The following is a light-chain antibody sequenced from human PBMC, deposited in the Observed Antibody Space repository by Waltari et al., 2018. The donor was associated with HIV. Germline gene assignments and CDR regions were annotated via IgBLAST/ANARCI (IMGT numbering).Light chain of an antibody. CDR3: CSYAGSYTFV. CDR1: SSDVGGYNS. Sequence: QSALTQPRSVSGSPGQSVAISCTGTSSDVGGYNSVSWYQQHPRKATKLMIYDVTKRPSGFPDRFSGSKSGNTASLTISGLQAEDEADYYCCSYAGSYTFVFGGGTKLTVL. J-gene: IGLJ3*02. CDR2: DVT. V-gene: IGLV2-11*01.